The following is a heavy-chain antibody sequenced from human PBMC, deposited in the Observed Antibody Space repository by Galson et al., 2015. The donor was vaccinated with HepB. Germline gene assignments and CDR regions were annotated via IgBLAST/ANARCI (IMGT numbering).Heavy chain of an antibody. J-gene: IGHJ6*03. CDR3: ARDATPLYYYYYMDV. Sequence: LSCAASGFTFSDYYMSWIRQAPGKGLEWVSYISSSGSTIYYADSVKGRFTISRDNAKNSLYLQMNSLRAEDTAVYYCARDATPLYYYYYMDVWGKGTTVTVSS. CDR2: ISSSGSTI. V-gene: IGHV3-11*01. CDR1: GFTFSDYY.